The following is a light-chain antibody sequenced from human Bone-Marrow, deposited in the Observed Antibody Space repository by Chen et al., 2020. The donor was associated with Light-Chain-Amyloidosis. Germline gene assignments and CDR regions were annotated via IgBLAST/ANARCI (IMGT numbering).Light chain of an antibody. CDR2: GNS. V-gene: IGLV1-40*01. CDR3: QSYDSSLSGLV. CDR1: SSNIGAGSD. J-gene: IGLJ2*01. Sequence: QSVLTQPPSVSGAPGQRVTISCPGSSSNIGAGSDVHWYQQLPGTAPKLLIYGNSNRPSGVPDRFSGSKSGPSASLAITGLQAEDEADYYCQSYDSSLSGLVFGGGTKLTVL.